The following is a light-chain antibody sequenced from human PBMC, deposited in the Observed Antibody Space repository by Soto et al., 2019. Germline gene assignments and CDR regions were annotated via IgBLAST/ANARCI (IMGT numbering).Light chain of an antibody. CDR1: QSVSSSY. V-gene: IGKV3D-15*01. Sequence: EIVLTQSPGTLSLSPGERATLSCRASQSVSSSYLAWYQQKPGQAPRLLIYGASSRATGIPARFSGSGSGTEFTLTISSLQSEDFAVYSCQQYNKWPLTFGGGTKVDIK. CDR2: GAS. J-gene: IGKJ4*01. CDR3: QQYNKWPLT.